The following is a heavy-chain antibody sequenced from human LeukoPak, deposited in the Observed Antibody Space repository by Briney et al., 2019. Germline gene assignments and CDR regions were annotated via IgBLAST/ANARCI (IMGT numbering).Heavy chain of an antibody. Sequence: GASVKVSCKASGYTFTSYGISWVRRAPGQGLEWMGWISAYNGDTNYAQKLQGRVTMTTDTSTSTAYMELRSLRSDDTAVYYCARCWFSEVVPAPSLRFDPWGQGTLVTVSS. CDR3: ARCWFSEVVPAPSLRFDP. D-gene: IGHD2-2*01. J-gene: IGHJ5*02. V-gene: IGHV1-18*01. CDR1: GYTFTSYG. CDR2: ISAYNGDT.